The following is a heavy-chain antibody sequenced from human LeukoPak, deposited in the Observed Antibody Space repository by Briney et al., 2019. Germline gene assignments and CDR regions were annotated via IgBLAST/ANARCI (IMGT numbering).Heavy chain of an antibody. CDR2: IGGSGGST. V-gene: IGHV3-23*01. J-gene: IGHJ4*02. Sequence: GSLRLFCAASGFTFSSYAMNWVRQAPGKGLEWVSAIGGSGGSTYYADSVKGRFTISRDNSKNTLYLQMNSLRAEDTAVYYCVRITMVRGAFDYWGQGTLVTVSS. D-gene: IGHD3-10*01. CDR1: GFTFSSYA. CDR3: VRITMVRGAFDY.